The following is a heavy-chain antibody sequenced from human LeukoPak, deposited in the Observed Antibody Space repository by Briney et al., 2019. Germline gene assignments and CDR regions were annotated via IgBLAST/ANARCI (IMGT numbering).Heavy chain of an antibody. J-gene: IGHJ3*02. D-gene: IGHD3-22*01. Sequence: ASVKVSCKASGYTFTSYDINWVRQATGQGLEWMGWMNPNSGNTGYAQKFQGRVTMTRNTSISTAYMELSSLRSEDTAVYYCSRDGTEGDNSAFDIWGQGTMVTVSS. CDR1: GYTFTSYD. CDR2: MNPNSGNT. V-gene: IGHV1-8*01. CDR3: SRDGTEGDNSAFDI.